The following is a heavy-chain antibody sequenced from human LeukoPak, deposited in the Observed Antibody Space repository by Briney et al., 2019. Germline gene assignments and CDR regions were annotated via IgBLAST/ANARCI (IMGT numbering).Heavy chain of an antibody. CDR3: ARGHFRIQLWSDY. CDR1: GFTFSSYE. V-gene: IGHV3-48*03. CDR2: ISSSGSTI. Sequence: QTGGSLRLSCAASGFTFSSYEMNWVRQAPGKGLEWVSYISSSGSTIYYADSVKGRFTISRDNAKNSLYLQMNSLRAEDTAVYYCARGHFRIQLWSDYWGQGTLVTVSS. D-gene: IGHD5-18*01. J-gene: IGHJ4*02.